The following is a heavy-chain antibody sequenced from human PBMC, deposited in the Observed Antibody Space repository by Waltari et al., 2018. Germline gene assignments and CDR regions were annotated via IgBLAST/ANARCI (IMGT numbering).Heavy chain of an antibody. D-gene: IGHD6-13*01. CDR2: IRYDGSNK. J-gene: IGHJ4*02. CDR3: AKDPPRGAAAGTFDY. V-gene: IGHV3-30*02. CDR1: GFTFSSYG. Sequence: QVQLVESGGGVVQPGGSLRLSCAASGFTFSSYGMHWVRQAPGKGLEWVAFIRYDGSNKYYADSVKGRFTISRDNSKNTLYLQMNSLRAEDTAVYYCAKDPPRGAAAGTFDYWGQGTLVTVSS.